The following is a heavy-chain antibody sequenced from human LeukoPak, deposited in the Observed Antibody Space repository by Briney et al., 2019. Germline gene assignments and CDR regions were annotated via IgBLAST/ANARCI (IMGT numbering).Heavy chain of an antibody. V-gene: IGHV6-1*01. D-gene: IGHD2-8*02. Sequence: SQTLSLTCVISGDSVSSNSVGWNWIRQSPSRGLEWLGVTYYRSRWSYDYAESVKGRITINPDAPKNQFSLKLNSVTAADTAAYYCTRSRGWWSLDYWGQGALVTVSS. J-gene: IGHJ4*02. CDR2: TYYRSRWSY. CDR3: TRSRGWWSLDY. CDR1: GDSVSSNSVG.